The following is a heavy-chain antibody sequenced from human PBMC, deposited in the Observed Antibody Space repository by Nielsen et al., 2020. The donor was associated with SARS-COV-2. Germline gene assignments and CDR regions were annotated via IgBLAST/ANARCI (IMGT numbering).Heavy chain of an antibody. J-gene: IGHJ3*02. CDR2: IYPGDSDT. V-gene: IGHV5-51*01. D-gene: IGHD6-19*01. Sequence: GESLKISCQGSGYSFTSYWIGWVRQMPGKGLEWMGIIYPGDSDTRYSPSFQGQVTISADKSISTAYLQWSSLKASDIAMYYCATWKGGWQWLVRGAFDIWGQGTMVTVSS. CDR1: GYSFTSYW. CDR3: ATWKGGWQWLVRGAFDI.